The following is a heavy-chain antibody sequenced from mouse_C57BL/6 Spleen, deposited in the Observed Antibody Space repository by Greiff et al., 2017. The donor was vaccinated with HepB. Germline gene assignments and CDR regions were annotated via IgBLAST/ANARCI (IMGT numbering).Heavy chain of an antibody. CDR3: AREGLWLRREAWFAY. Sequence: VQLQQSDAELVKPGASVKISCKVSGYTFTDHTIHWMKQRPEQGLEWIGYIYPRDGSTKYNEKFKGKATLTADKSSRTAYMQLNSLTSEDSAVYFCAREGLWLRREAWFAYWGQGTLVTVSA. J-gene: IGHJ3*01. D-gene: IGHD2-2*01. CDR1: GYTFTDHT. V-gene: IGHV1-78*01. CDR2: IYPRDGST.